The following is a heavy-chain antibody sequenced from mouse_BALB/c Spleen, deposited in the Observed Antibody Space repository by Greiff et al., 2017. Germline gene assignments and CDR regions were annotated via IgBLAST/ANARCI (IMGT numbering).Heavy chain of an antibody. J-gene: IGHJ2*01. V-gene: IGHV3-6*02. CDR2: ISYDGSN. CDR3: ARDGNFDY. CDR1: GYSITSGYY. Sequence: EVKLQESGPGLVKPSQSLSLTCSVTGYSITSGYYWNWLRQFPGNKLEWMGYISYDGSNNYNPSLKNRISITRDTSKNQFFLKLNSVTTEDTATYYCARDGNFDYWGQGTTLTVSS. D-gene: IGHD1-1*02.